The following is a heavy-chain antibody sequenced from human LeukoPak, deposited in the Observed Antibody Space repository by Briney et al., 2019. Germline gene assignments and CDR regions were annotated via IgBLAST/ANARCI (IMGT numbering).Heavy chain of an antibody. D-gene: IGHD2-21*01. Sequence: GGSLRFSCAASGFTFSSYAIHWVRQAPGKGLEWVAVISYDGRDKYHADSVKGRFTISRDNSENTLYLQMKSLRAEDTAVYYCARVGGGSYGGRVFDYWGQGTLVTVSS. CDR3: ARVGGGSYGGRVFDY. CDR2: ISYDGRDK. V-gene: IGHV3-30*04. CDR1: GFTFSSYA. J-gene: IGHJ4*02.